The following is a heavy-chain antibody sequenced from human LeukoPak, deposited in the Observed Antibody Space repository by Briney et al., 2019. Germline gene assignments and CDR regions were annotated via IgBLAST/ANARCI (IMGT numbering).Heavy chain of an antibody. CDR1: GFTFRNYA. Sequence: GRSLRLSCAASGFTFRNYAMSWVRQSPGKGLEWISAISNDGVYTFHADSVKGRLTISRDNSKNTLYLQMDSLRAEDTAIYYCAKGSSGGRPYYFDYWGQGTLVTVSS. CDR3: AKGSSGGRPYYFDY. D-gene: IGHD3-22*01. J-gene: IGHJ4*02. V-gene: IGHV3-23*01. CDR2: ISNDGVYT.